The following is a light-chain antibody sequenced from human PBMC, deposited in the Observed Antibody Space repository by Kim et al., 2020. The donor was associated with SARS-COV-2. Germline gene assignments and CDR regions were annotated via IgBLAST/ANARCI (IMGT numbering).Light chain of an antibody. V-gene: IGLV2-8*01. CDR3: SSYAGSAYV. Sequence: QSALTQPPSASGSPGQSVTISCTGTSSDVGGYNYDSWYQQHPGKAPKLMIYEVSKRPSGVPDRFSGSKSGNTASLTVSGLQAEDEADYYCSSYAGSAYVFGTGTKVTVL. CDR2: EVS. CDR1: SSDVGGYNY. J-gene: IGLJ1*01.